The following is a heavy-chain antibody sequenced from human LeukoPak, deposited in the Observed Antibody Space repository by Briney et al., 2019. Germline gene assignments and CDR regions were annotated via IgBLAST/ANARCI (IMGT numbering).Heavy chain of an antibody. CDR1: GFTFSSYA. J-gene: IGHJ4*02. Sequence: GSLRLSCAASGFTFSSYAMSWVRQPPGKGLEWIGEINHSGSTNYNPSLKSRVTISVDTSKNQFSLKLSSVTAADTAVYYCATRGYSSGWYSPFDYWGQGTLVTVSS. D-gene: IGHD6-19*01. CDR3: ATRGYSSGWYSPFDY. CDR2: INHSGST. V-gene: IGHV4-34*08.